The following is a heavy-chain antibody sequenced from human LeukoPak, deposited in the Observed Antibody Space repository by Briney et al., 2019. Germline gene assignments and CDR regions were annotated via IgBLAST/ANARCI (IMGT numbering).Heavy chain of an antibody. CDR3: ARSFTGGYDRRYFDV. D-gene: IGHD3-22*01. J-gene: IGHJ2*01. Sequence: GASVKVSCKASGYTFTSYAMQWVRQAPGQRLEWMGWINVVNANTKYSQKFQDRVTITRDTPASTAYMELSSLRSEDTAVYYCARSFTGGYDRRYFDVWGRGSLVTVSS. CDR2: INVVNANT. V-gene: IGHV1-3*01. CDR1: GYTFTSYA.